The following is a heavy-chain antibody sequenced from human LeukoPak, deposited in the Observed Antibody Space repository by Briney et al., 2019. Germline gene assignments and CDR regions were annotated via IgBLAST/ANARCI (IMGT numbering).Heavy chain of an antibody. CDR1: GFTFSDYY. J-gene: IGHJ5*02. V-gene: IGHV3-11*04. Sequence: PGGSLRLSCAASGFTFSDYYMSWIRQAPGKGLEWVSYISSSGSTIYYADSVKGRFTISRDNAKNTLYLQMNSLRAEDTAVYYCARGHYDSSGYYYWFDPWGQGTLVTVSS. CDR3: ARGHYDSSGYYYWFDP. D-gene: IGHD3-22*01. CDR2: ISSSGSTI.